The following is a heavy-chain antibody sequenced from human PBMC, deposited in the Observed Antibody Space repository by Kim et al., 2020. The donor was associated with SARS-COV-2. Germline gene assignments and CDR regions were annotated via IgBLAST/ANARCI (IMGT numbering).Heavy chain of an antibody. Sequence: SETLSLTCTVYGGSFSGYYWSWIRQPPGKGLEWIGEINHSGSTNYNPSLKSRVTLSVDTSKNQFSLKLSSVTAADTAVYYCARVRGVTVLLGYYLYGMDVWGQGTTVTVSS. V-gene: IGHV4-34*01. J-gene: IGHJ6*02. CDR2: INHSGST. CDR3: ARVRGVTVLLGYYLYGMDV. D-gene: IGHD2-15*01. CDR1: GGSFSGYY.